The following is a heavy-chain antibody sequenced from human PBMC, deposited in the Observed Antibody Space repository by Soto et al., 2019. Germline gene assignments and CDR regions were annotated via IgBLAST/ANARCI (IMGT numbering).Heavy chain of an antibody. CDR3: AREGYYDSSGYSRDWFDP. J-gene: IGHJ5*02. CDR2: IYYSGST. V-gene: IGHV4-59*01. Sequence: SETLSLTCTVSGGSISSYYWSWIRQPPGKGLEWIGYIYYSGSTNYNPSLKSRVTISVDTSKNQFSLKLSSVTAADTAVYYCAREGYYDSSGYSRDWFDPWGQGTLVTVS. CDR1: GGSISSYY. D-gene: IGHD3-22*01.